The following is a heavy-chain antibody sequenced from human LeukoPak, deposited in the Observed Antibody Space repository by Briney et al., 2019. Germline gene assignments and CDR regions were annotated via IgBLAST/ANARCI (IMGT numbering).Heavy chain of an antibody. CDR2: ISSDGSSK. V-gene: IGHV3-30*03. Sequence: PGKSLRLSCAASGFTFSSYGMHWVRQAPGKGVEWVAVISSDGSSKYYIDSVKGRFTISRDNSKNTLFLQMNSLRAEDTAVYYCARGENSKTYPVSGYWGQGTLVTVSS. CDR1: GFTFSSYG. D-gene: IGHD2/OR15-2a*01. J-gene: IGHJ4*02. CDR3: ARGENSKTYPVSGY.